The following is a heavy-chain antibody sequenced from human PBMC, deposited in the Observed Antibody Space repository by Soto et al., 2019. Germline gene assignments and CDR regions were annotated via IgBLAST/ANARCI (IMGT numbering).Heavy chain of an antibody. Sequence: PSETLSLTCTVSGGSISSGGYYWSWIRQHPGKGLEWIGYIYYSGSTYYNPSLKSRVTISVDTSKNQFSLKLSSVTAADTAVYYCARFPSSWSYYYMDVWGKGTTVTVSS. CDR3: ARFPSSWSYYYMDV. D-gene: IGHD6-13*01. CDR1: GGSISSGGYY. J-gene: IGHJ6*03. CDR2: IYYSGST. V-gene: IGHV4-31*03.